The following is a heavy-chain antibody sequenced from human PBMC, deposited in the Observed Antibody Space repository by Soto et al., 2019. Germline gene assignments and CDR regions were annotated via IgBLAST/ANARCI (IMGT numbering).Heavy chain of an antibody. CDR2: ISYGGSNK. CDR1: GFTFSSYA. J-gene: IGHJ4*02. D-gene: IGHD3-22*01. CDR3: ARDGLMMEYYDSSGYYFDY. Sequence: GGSLRLSCAASGFTFSSYAMHWVRQAPGKGLEWVAVISYGGSNKYYADSVKGRFTISRDNSKNTLYLQMNSLRADDTAVYYCARDGLMMEYYDSSGYYFDYWGQGTLVTVSS. V-gene: IGHV3-30-3*01.